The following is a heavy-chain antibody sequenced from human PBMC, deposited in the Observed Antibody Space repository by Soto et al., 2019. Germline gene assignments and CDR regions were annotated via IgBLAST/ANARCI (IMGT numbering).Heavy chain of an antibody. CDR2: IYYLGNT. Sequence: SETLSLTCTVSGGSISSGPSYWGWIRQPPGQGLEWVGSIYYLGNTYYNSSLGSRVVISVDKSKNQFSLKLSSVTAADTAVYYCATHPPYGPLDHWGQGTLVTVSS. J-gene: IGHJ4*02. V-gene: IGHV4-39*01. CDR3: ATHPPYGPLDH. D-gene: IGHD4-17*01. CDR1: GGSISSGPSY.